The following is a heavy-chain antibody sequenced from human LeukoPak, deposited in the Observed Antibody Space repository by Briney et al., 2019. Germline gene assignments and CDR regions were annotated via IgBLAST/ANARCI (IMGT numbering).Heavy chain of an antibody. CDR2: IKQDGSEK. CDR3: ASLDTAMVNGDY. D-gene: IGHD5-18*01. V-gene: IGHV3-7*01. CDR1: GITFGSYW. J-gene: IGHJ4*02. Sequence: GGSLRLSCAASGITFGSYWMSWVRQAPGKGLEWVANIKQDGSEKNYVDSVKGRFTISRDNAKNSLYLQMNSLRAEDTAMYYCASLDTAMVNGDYWGQGTLVTVSS.